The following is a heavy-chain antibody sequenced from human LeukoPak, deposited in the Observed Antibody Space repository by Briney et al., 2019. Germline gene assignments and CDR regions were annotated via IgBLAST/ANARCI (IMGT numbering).Heavy chain of an antibody. V-gene: IGHV1-2*02. Sequence: ASVKVSCKASGNTFTDHYMHWVRQAPGQGLEWMGWVSPDNGDTNYAQKFQGRVTMTRNTSIRTVFMELSRLTSDDTAFYYCARVRGYGWGQGTLGTVSS. CDR2: VSPDNGDT. CDR3: ARVRGYG. CDR1: GNTFTDHY. J-gene: IGHJ4*02. D-gene: IGHD2-15*01.